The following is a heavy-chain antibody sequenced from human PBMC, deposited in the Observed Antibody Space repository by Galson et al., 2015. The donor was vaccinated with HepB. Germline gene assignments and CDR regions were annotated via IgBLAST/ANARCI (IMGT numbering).Heavy chain of an antibody. CDR1: GFTFSDYH. CDR2: ISGSGIVR. D-gene: IGHD6-19*01. J-gene: IGHJ4*02. Sequence: SLRLSCAASGFTFSDYHMSWIRQAPGKGLEWVSYISGSGIVRYYAASVKGRFTISRDNALNSLFLQMNDLRVEDTAVYYCAKNGRPTGLASPINWGQGTLVTVSS. CDR3: AKNGRPTGLASPIN. V-gene: IGHV3-11*01.